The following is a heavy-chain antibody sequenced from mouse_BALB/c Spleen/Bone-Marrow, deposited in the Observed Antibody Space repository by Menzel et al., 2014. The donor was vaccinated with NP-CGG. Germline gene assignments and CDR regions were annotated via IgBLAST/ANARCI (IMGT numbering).Heavy chain of an antibody. Sequence: QVQLQQSGAELVTPGASVQLSCKASGYTFTSYWINWVKQRPGQGLEWIGNIYPSDSYTNYNQKFKDKATLTVDKSSSTAYMQLSSPTSEDSAVYYCTREGYYVSIYVGYWGRGTPLTVTS. CDR1: GYTFTSYW. D-gene: IGHD1-1*01. J-gene: IGHJ2*01. CDR2: IYPSDSYT. V-gene: IGHV1-69*02. CDR3: TREGYYVSIYVGY.